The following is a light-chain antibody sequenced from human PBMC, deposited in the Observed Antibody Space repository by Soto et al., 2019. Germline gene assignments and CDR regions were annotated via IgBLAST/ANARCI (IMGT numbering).Light chain of an antibody. J-gene: IGKJ1*01. CDR1: QSVSSN. V-gene: IGKV3-20*01. CDR3: HQYGSSVRA. Sequence: EIMMTQSPVTLSVSPGERATLSCRASQSVSSNLAWYQQKPGQAPRLLIYGASSRATGIPDRFNGSGSGTDFTLTISRLEADDVAVYHCHQYGSSVRAFGQGTKVDI. CDR2: GAS.